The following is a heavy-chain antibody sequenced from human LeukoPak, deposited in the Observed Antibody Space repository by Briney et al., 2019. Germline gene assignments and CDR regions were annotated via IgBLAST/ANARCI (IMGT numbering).Heavy chain of an antibody. D-gene: IGHD6-19*01. CDR1: GFTFSSYA. CDR2: ISYDGSNK. Sequence: VGSLRLSCAASGFTFSSYAMHWVRQAPGKGLEWVAVISYDGSNKYYADSVKGRFTISRDNSKNTLYLQMNSLRAEDTAVYYCARDGAGYSSGWYGGDYWGQGTLVTVSS. J-gene: IGHJ4*02. V-gene: IGHV3-30-3*01. CDR3: ARDGAGYSSGWYGGDY.